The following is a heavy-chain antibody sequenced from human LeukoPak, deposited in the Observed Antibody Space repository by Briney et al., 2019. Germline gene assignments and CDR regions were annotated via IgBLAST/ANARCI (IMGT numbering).Heavy chain of an antibody. J-gene: IGHJ3*02. V-gene: IGHV1-69*13. D-gene: IGHD4-17*01. CDR2: IIPIFGTA. CDR3: ARDRAISARYGDYDGRNAFDI. Sequence: SVRVSCKASGGTFSSYAISWVRQAPGQGLEWMGGIIPIFGTANYAQKFQGRVTITADESTSTAYMELSSLRSEDTAVYYCARDRAISARYGDYDGRNAFDIWGQGTMVTVSS. CDR1: GGTFSSYA.